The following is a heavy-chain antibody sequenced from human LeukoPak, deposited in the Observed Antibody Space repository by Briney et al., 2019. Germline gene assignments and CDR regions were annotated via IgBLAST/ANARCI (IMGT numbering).Heavy chain of an antibody. J-gene: IGHJ6*03. CDR2: ISGSGGST. V-gene: IGHV3-23*01. CDR1: GFTFSSYA. D-gene: IGHD1-26*01. CDR3: AKGESGSYYYYYYYMDV. Sequence: PGGSLRLSCAASGFTFSSYAMSWVRQAPGKGLEWVSAISGSGGSTYYADSVKGRFTISRDNSKNTLYLQMNSLRAEDTAVYYCAKGESGSYYYYYYYMDVWGKGTTVTVSS.